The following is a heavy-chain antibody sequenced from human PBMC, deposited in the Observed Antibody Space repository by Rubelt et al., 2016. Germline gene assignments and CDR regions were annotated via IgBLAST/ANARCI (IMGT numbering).Heavy chain of an antibody. CDR3: ARVSRGSGLDP. V-gene: IGHV4-34*01. D-gene: IGHD3-10*01. Sequence: QVQLQQWGAGLLKPSETLSLTCAVYGGSFSGYYWSWIRQPPGKGLEWIGEINHSGSTNYNPSLKSRVTISVDTSKNQFSLKLSSVTAADTAVYDCARVSRGSGLDPWGQGTLVTVSS. CDR2: INHSGST. CDR1: GGSFSGYY. J-gene: IGHJ5*02.